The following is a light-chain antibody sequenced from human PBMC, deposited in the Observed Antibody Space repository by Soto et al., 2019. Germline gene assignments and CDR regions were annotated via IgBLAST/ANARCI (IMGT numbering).Light chain of an antibody. J-gene: IGLJ3*02. CDR2: RNN. V-gene: IGLV1-47*01. Sequence: QSVLTQPPSASGTPGQRVTISCSGSSSNIGSNYVYWYQQLPGTAPQLLIYRNNQRPSGVPDRFSGSKSGTSASRAISGLRSEDEADYYCAAWDDSLSGWVFGGGTKVTVL. CDR3: AAWDDSLSGWV. CDR1: SSNIGSNY.